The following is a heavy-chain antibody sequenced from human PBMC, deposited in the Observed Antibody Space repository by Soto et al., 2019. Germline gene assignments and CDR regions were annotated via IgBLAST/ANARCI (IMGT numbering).Heavy chain of an antibody. CDR2: ISYDGSNK. V-gene: IGHV3-30*18. J-gene: IGHJ4*02. CDR1: GFTFSSYG. Sequence: PGGSLSLSCAASGFTFSSYGMHWVRQAPGKGLEWVAVISYDGSNKYYADSVKGRFTISRDTSKNTLSLQMNSLRVEDTAIYYCAKDREKNMYSSTWSMDYWGQGTLVTVSS. D-gene: IGHD6-13*01. CDR3: AKDREKNMYSSTWSMDY.